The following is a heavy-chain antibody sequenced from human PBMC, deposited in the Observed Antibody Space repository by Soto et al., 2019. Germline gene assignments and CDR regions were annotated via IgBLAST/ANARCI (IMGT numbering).Heavy chain of an antibody. Sequence: ASVKVSCKASGGTFSSYAISWVRQAPGQGLAWMGGIIPAFGTTYFAQEFQGRVTLSADDLATTGYMEVSSLTSEDTAVYYCARGYCSGGNCYSGMDVWGQGTTVTVSS. CDR2: IIPAFGTT. D-gene: IGHD2-15*01. CDR1: GGTFSSYA. J-gene: IGHJ6*02. V-gene: IGHV1-69*13. CDR3: ARGYCSGGNCYSGMDV.